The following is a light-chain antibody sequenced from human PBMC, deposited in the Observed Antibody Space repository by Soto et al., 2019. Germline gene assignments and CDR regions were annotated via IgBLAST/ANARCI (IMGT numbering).Light chain of an antibody. CDR2: DVT. J-gene: IGLJ2*01. CDR1: SSDVGGYKF. V-gene: IGLV2-8*01. Sequence: QSVLTQPPSASGSPGQSVTISCTGTSSDVGGYKFVSWYQRLSGKAPKLIIYDVTRRPPGVPDRFSGSKSGNTASLTVSGLHAEDEGDYYCSAYAGSNSLIFGGGTKLTVL. CDR3: SAYAGSNSLI.